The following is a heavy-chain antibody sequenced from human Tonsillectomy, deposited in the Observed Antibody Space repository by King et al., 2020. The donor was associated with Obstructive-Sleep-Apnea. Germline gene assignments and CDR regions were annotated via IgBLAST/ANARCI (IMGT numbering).Heavy chain of an antibody. V-gene: IGHV1-18*01. Sequence: QLVQSGAEVKKPGASVKVSCKASGYTFTSYGISWVRQAPGQGLEGVGWVSAYNGNTNYAQKLQGRVTMTTDTSTSTAYMELRSLRSDDTAVYYCARDKSSYYGSGSYYRGYGMDVWGQGTTVTVSS. CDR2: VSAYNGNT. CDR1: GYTFTSYG. J-gene: IGHJ6*02. D-gene: IGHD3-10*01. CDR3: ARDKSSYYGSGSYYRGYGMDV.